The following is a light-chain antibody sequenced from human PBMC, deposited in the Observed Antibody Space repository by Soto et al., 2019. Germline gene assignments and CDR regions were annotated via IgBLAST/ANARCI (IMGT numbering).Light chain of an antibody. J-gene: IGLJ1*01. V-gene: IGLV1-51*01. CDR3: GTWDSSLSGYV. CDR2: DNN. CDR1: ISNIGNNY. Sequence: HSVLTQPPSMSAAPGQKVTISCSLSISNIGNNYVSWYQHLPGTAPKLLIYDNNKRPSGIPDRFSGSESGTSATLGITGLQTGDEADYYCGTWDSSLSGYVLGTGTKVNV.